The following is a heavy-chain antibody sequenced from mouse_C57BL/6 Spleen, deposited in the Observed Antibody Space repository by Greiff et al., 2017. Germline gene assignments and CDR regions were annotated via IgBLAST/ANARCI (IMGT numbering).Heavy chain of an antibody. J-gene: IGHJ1*03. CDR1: GYAFSSYW. D-gene: IGHD1-1*01. Sequence: QVQLQQPGAELVKPGASVKISCKASGYAFSSYWMNWVKQRPGKGLEWIGQIYPGDGDTNYNGKFKGKATLTADKSSSTAYMQLSSLTSEDSAVYFSAGSISTEGADDVWGTGTTVTVSS. CDR3: AGSISTEGADDV. CDR2: IYPGDGDT. V-gene: IGHV1-80*01.